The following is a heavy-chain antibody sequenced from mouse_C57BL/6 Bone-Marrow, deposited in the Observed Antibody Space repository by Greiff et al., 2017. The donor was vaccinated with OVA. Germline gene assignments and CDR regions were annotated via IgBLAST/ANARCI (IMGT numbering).Heavy chain of an antibody. CDR1: GYTFTSYW. V-gene: IGHV1-74*01. D-gene: IGHD2-4*01. CDR2: IHPSDSDT. Sequence: QVQLQQSGAELVKPGASVKVSCKASGYTFTSYWMHWVKQRPGQGLEWIGRIHPSDSDTNYNQKFKGKATLTVDKSSSTAYMQLSSLTSEDSAVYYCANTSGDYDDGYYAMDYWGQGTSVTVSS. CDR3: ANTSGDYDDGYYAMDY. J-gene: IGHJ4*01.